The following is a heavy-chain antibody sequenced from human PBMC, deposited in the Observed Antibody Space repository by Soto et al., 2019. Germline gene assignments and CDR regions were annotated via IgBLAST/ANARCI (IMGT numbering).Heavy chain of an antibody. V-gene: IGHV3-64D*08. CDR2: ISSNGGST. CDR1: GFTFSSYA. J-gene: IGHJ4*02. D-gene: IGHD6-13*01. Sequence: GGSLRLSCSASGFTFSSYAMHWVRQAPGKGLEYVSAISSNGGSTYYADSVKGRFTISRDNSKNTLYLQMSSLRAEDTAVYYCVKDGTGIAAAGTEPFFDYWGQGTLVTVSS. CDR3: VKDGTGIAAAGTEPFFDY.